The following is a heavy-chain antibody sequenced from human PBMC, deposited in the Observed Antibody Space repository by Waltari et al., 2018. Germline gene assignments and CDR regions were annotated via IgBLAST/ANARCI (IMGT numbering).Heavy chain of an antibody. CDR3: AKDPGGYYYDSSGYFDY. Sequence: QVQLVESGGGVVQPGRSLRLSCAASGFTFSSYGMHWVRQAPGKGLECVAVISYDGSNKYYADSVKGRFTISRDNSKNTRYLQMNSLRAEDTAVYYCAKDPGGYYYDSSGYFDYWGQGTLVTVSS. J-gene: IGHJ4*02. CDR1: GFTFSSYG. CDR2: ISYDGSNK. V-gene: IGHV3-30*18. D-gene: IGHD3-22*01.